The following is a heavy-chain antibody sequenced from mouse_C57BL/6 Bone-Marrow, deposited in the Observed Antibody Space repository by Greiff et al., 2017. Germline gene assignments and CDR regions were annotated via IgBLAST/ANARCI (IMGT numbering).Heavy chain of an antibody. V-gene: IGHV5-6*01. Sequence: EVKVVESGGDLVKPGGSLKLSCAASGFTFSSYGMSWVRQTPDKRLEWVATISSGGSYTYYPGSVKGRFTISRDNAKNTLYLQMSSLMSEATAMYYYTRAYYCGSWFAYWGQGTRVTVSA. CDR2: ISSGGSYT. D-gene: IGHD1-1*01. CDR1: GFTFSSYG. J-gene: IGHJ3*01. CDR3: TRAYYCGSWFAY.